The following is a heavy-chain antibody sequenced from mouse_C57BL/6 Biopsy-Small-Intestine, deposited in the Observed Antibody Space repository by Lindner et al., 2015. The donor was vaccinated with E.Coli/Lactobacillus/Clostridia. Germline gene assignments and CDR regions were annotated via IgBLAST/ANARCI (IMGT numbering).Heavy chain of an antibody. CDR2: IYPGGGYT. J-gene: IGHJ2*01. D-gene: IGHD4-1*01. CDR3: TRERTGTGHFDY. Sequence: VQLQESGAELVRPGTSVKMSCKASGYTFTDYWIGWVKQRPGHGLEWIGDIYPGGGYTNYNEKFKGKATLTADKSSSTAYMQFSSLTSEDSAIYYCTRERTGTGHFDYWGQGTTLTVSS. V-gene: IGHV1-63*01. CDR1: GYTFTDYW.